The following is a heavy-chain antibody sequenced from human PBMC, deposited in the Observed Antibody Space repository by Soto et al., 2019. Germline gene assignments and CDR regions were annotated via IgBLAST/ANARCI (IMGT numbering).Heavy chain of an antibody. Sequence: PSETLSLTCTVCGGSINSFYWSWIRQPPGKGLEWIGYIYYSGSTFYNPSLKSRITISLDTSKTQFSLKLTSETAADTAVYSCGRVKSGSGSNLHTFDYWPQGAMVSASS. CDR3: GRVKSGSGSNLHTFDY. J-gene: IGHJ4*02. CDR2: IYYSGST. D-gene: IGHD3-10*01. V-gene: IGHV4-59*01. CDR1: GGSINSFY.